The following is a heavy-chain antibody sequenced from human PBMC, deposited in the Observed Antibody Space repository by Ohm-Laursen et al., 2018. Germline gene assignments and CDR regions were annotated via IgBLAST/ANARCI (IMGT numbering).Heavy chain of an antibody. J-gene: IGHJ5*02. CDR1: GGSISSYY. Sequence: SQTLSLTCTVSGGSISSYYWGWIRQPPGKGLEWIGSIYYSGSTYYNPSLKSRVTISVDTSKNQFSLKLSSVTAADTAVYYCAREDYYGSGDTWGQGTLVTVSS. CDR3: AREDYYGSGDT. D-gene: IGHD3-10*01. V-gene: IGHV4-39*07. CDR2: IYYSGST.